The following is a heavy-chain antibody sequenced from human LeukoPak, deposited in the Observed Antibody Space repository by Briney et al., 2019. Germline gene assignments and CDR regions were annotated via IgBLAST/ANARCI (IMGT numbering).Heavy chain of an antibody. J-gene: IGHJ6*02. CDR3: ARAVGPWDYDFWSGYYTGIRYYYYGMDV. CDR2: IYHSGST. Sequence: TLSLTCAVSGGSISSGGYSWSWIRQPPGKGLEWIDNIYHSGSTYYNPSLKSRVTISIDRSKNQFSLKLSSVTAADTAVYYCARAVGPWDYDFWSGYYTGIRYYYYGMDVWGQGTTVTVSS. D-gene: IGHD3-3*01. CDR1: GGSISSGGYS. V-gene: IGHV4-30-2*01.